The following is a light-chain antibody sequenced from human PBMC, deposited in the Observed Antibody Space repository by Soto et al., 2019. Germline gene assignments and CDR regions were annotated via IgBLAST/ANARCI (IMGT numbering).Light chain of an antibody. CDR3: HRYNSYWT. Sequence: DIQMTQSPSTLSSSVGDRVTITCRASQSISSWFAWYHQKPGKAPKLLIYKASSLESGVPSRFSGGGSGTEFTLTISSLQPDDFSSCYYHRYNSYWTFGQGTKVEIK. J-gene: IGKJ1*01. CDR2: KAS. V-gene: IGKV1-5*03. CDR1: QSISSW.